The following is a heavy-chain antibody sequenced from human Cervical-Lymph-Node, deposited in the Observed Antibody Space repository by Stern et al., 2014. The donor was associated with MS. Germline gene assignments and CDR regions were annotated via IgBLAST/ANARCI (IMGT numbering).Heavy chain of an antibody. Sequence: EVQLVESGGDFVQPGGSLTLSCAASGFTFSNYWMHWVRQVPGKGLVWVSRISSDGSTITYADPVKGRFTSSRDNAKHTLYLQMHSLRADDTAIYYCATYHERSWQTRQNWGQGTLVTVSS. V-gene: IGHV3-74*02. CDR2: ISSDGSTI. CDR3: ATYHERSWQTRQN. CDR1: GFTFSNYW. D-gene: IGHD6-13*01. J-gene: IGHJ1*01.